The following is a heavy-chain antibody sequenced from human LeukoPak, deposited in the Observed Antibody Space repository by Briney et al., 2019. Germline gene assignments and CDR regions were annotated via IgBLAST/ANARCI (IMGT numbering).Heavy chain of an antibody. CDR2: INYSGST. J-gene: IGHJ6*03. CDR3: ARGAGQQLARYYYMDV. CDR1: GGSISSSSYY. V-gene: IGHV4-39*01. Sequence: SETLSLTCTVSGGSISSSSYYWGWIRQPPGKGLEWIGSINYSGSTYYNPSLKSRVTISVDTSKNQFSLKLSSVTAADTAVYYCARGAGQQLARYYYMDVWGKGTTVTISS. D-gene: IGHD6-13*01.